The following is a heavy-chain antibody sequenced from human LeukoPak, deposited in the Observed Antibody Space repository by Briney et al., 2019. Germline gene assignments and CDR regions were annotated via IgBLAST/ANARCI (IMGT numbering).Heavy chain of an antibody. J-gene: IGHJ3*02. CDR3: AREGGGARVKTGVTGHIQTDAFDI. Sequence: SVKVSCKASGGTFSSYAISWVRQAPGQGLEWMGGIIPIFGTANHAQKFQGRVTITADKSTSTAYMELSSLRSEDTAVYYCAREGGGARVKTGVTGHIQTDAFDIWGQGTMVTVSS. V-gene: IGHV1-69*06. D-gene: IGHD7-27*01. CDR2: IIPIFGTA. CDR1: GGTFSSYA.